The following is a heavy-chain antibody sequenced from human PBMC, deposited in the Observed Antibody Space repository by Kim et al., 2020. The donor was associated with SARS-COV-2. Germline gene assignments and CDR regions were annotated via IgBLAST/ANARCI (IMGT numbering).Heavy chain of an antibody. CDR1: GFTFSNQA. CDR2: ISGSGTDT. Sequence: GGSLRLSCAASGFTFSNQAMNWVRQAPGKGLEWVSSISGSGTDTYYEESVKGRFTISRDNSKNTVHLQMINLRAEDTALYYCAKGRGYYYYYAMDVWG. V-gene: IGHV3-23*01. CDR3: AKGRGYYYYYAMDV. J-gene: IGHJ6*02.